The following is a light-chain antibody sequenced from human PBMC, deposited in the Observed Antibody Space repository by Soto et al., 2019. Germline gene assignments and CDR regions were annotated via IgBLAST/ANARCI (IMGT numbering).Light chain of an antibody. V-gene: IGLV2-14*03. CDR3: SSYTSSSTRV. CDR1: SSEVDAYDY. J-gene: IGLJ1*01. Sequence: QSVLTQPASVXGSPGQSITISCTGTSSEVDAYDYVSWYQQHPDKAPKLMIYEVSNRPSGVSNRFSGSKSVNTATLTISGLQADDEADYYCSSYTSSSTRVFGTGTKVTVL. CDR2: EVS.